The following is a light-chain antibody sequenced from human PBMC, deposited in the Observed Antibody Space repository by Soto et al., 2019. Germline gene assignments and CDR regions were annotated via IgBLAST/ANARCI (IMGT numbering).Light chain of an antibody. CDR1: QDITSY. CDR3: QHYNSYSEA. CDR2: VAS. J-gene: IGKJ1*01. Sequence: DIQLTQSPSFLSASVGDRVTITCRASQDITSYLAWYQQKPGKAPNLLISVASTFQSGVPSRFSGSGSGTEFTLTISSLQPDDFATYYCQHYNSYSEAFGQGTKVDIK. V-gene: IGKV1-9*01.